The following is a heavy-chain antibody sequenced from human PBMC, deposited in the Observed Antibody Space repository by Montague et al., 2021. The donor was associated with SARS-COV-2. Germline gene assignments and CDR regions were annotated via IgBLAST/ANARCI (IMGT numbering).Heavy chain of an antibody. V-gene: IGHV6-1*01. CDR1: GDSVSSSIAA. CDR3: TQERGPGRTTWHYFDY. CDR2: TYYRSKWYN. J-gene: IGHJ4*02. D-gene: IGHD1-14*01. Sequence: CAISGDSVSSSIAAWNWIRQSPSRGLEWLGRTYYRSKWYNDYAVSVRSRITISPGTSKNQFSLQLNSVTPEDTAVYYCTQERGPGRTTWHYFDYWGQGTLVTVSS.